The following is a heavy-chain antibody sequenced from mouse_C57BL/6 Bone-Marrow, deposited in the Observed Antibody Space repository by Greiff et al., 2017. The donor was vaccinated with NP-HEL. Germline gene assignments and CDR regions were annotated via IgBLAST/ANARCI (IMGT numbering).Heavy chain of an antibody. CDR3: ARRGYYDYDDGFDY. Sequence: QVQLQQPGAELVRPGSSVKLSCKASGYSFTSYWMDWVKQRPGQGLEWIGNIYPSDSETHYNQKFKDKATLTVDKSSSTAYMQLSSLTSEDSAVYYCARRGYYDYDDGFDYWGQGTTLTVSS. CDR1: GYSFTSYW. D-gene: IGHD2-4*01. CDR2: IYPSDSET. J-gene: IGHJ2*01. V-gene: IGHV1-61*01.